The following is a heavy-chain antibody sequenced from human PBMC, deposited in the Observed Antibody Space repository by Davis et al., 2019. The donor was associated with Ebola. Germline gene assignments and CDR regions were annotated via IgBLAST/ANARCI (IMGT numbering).Heavy chain of an antibody. Sequence: GESLKISCAASGFTFSDYYMSWIRQAPGKGLEWVSYISTSGSPTYYADSVTGRFTISRDNAKNSLYLQMNSLRAEDTAMYYCARQTVTDYYYYGMDVWGKGTTVTVSS. CDR1: GFTFSDYY. CDR3: ARQTVTDYYYYGMDV. CDR2: ISTSGSPT. V-gene: IGHV3-11*01. J-gene: IGHJ6*04. D-gene: IGHD4-11*01.